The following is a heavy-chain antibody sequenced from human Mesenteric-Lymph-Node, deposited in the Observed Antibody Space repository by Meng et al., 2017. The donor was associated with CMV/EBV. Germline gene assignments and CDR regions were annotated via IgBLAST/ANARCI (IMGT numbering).Heavy chain of an antibody. J-gene: IGHJ4*02. CDR2: IKHSGNEK. D-gene: IGHD3-10*01. V-gene: IGHV3-7*01. Sequence: GGSLRLSCAASGFSFNTYWMSWVRQAPGKGLEWVANIKHSGNEKYYVDSVKGRFTISRDNAKNSLFLQMNGLRAEDTAVYYCASNPDYYASVSPYYFDYWGQGTLVTVSS. CDR3: ASNPDYYASVSPYYFDY. CDR1: GFSFNTYW.